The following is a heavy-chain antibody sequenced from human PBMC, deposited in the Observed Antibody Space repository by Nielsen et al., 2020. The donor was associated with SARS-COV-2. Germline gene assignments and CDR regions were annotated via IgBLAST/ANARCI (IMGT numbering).Heavy chain of an antibody. D-gene: IGHD3-3*01. CDR2: TRNKANSYTT. V-gene: IGHV3-72*01. J-gene: IGHJ6*02. CDR1: GFTFNDHY. Sequence: GGSLRLSCAASGFTFNDHYMDWVRQAPGKGLEWVGRTRNKANSYTTEYAASVKGRFTISRDDSKNSLYLQMNSLKTEDTAVYYCARGYDFWSGYYYYYYGMDVWGQGTTVTVSS. CDR3: ARGYDFWSGYYYYYYGMDV.